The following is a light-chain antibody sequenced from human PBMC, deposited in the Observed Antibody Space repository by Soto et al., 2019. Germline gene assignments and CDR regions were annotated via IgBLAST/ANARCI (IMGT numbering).Light chain of an antibody. V-gene: IGKV3-15*01. CDR3: QHYNNWPPWT. CDR1: QSVSSN. Sequence: EIVMTQSPATLSVSPGERATLSCRASQSVSSNLAWYQQKPGQAPRLLIYGASTRVTGIPARFSGSGSGTEFILTISSLLSEDFAVYYCQHYNNWPPWTFGQGTKVEIK. J-gene: IGKJ1*01. CDR2: GAS.